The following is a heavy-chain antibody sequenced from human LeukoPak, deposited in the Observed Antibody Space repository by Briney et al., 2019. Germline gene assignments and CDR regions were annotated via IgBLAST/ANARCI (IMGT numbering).Heavy chain of an antibody. CDR1: GFTFRDYY. V-gene: IGHV3-11*03. D-gene: IGHD3-10*01. J-gene: IGHJ4*02. CDR3: TRTARGHDH. CDR2: ISDVSSDT. Sequence: GGSLRLSCAASGFTFRDYYMNWIRQAPGKGPECLSYISDVSSDTNYADSVQGRFSISRDNAKNSLYLQMNSLRAEDTAVYYCTRTARGHDHWGQGTLVTVSS.